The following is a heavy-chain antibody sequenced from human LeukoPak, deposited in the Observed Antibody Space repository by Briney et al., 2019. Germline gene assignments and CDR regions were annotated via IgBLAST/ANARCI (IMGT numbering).Heavy chain of an antibody. V-gene: IGHV4-59*01. CDR3: ARVVVAATPYFDY. Sequence: SETLSLTCTVSGGSISSYYWSWIRQPLGKGLEWIGYIYYSGSTNYNPSLKSRVTISVDTSKNQFSLKLSSVTAADTAVYYCARVVVAATPYFDYWGQGTLVTVSS. D-gene: IGHD2-15*01. J-gene: IGHJ4*02. CDR1: GGSISSYY. CDR2: IYYSGST.